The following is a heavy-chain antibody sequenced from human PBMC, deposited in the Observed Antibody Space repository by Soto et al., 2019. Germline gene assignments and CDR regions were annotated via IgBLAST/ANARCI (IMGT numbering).Heavy chain of an antibody. V-gene: IGHV1-18*01. CDR3: AREATDGWFDP. CDR2: ISTYSGNT. CDR1: GYTFTSYD. J-gene: IGHJ5*02. Sequence: QVQLVQSGAEVKKPGASVKVSCKASGYTFTSYDISWVRQAPGQGLEWMGWISTYSGNTNYAQKFRGRATMTTDTSTGTAYMELRSLRSDDTVVYYCAREATDGWFDPWGQGTLVTVSS.